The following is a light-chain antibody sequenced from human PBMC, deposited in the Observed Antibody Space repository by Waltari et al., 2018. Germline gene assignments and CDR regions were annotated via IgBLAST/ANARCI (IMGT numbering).Light chain of an antibody. CDR2: WAS. CDR1: QIVLYSSNNKNY. J-gene: IGKJ4*01. V-gene: IGKV4-1*01. CDR3: QQYYSTPPPT. Sequence: DIVMTQSPDSLAVSLGERATINCKSSQIVLYSSNNKNYLAWYQQKPGQPPKLLIYWASTRESGVPDRFSGSGSGTDFTLTISSLQAEDVAVYYCQQYYSTPPPTFGGGTKVEIK.